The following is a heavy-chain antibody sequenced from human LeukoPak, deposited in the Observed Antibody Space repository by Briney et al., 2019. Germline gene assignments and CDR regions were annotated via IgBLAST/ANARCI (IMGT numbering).Heavy chain of an antibody. J-gene: IGHJ6*03. CDR2: IIPIFGTA. Sequence: GSSVKVSCKASGGTFSSYAISGVRQAPGQGLEWMGGIIPIFGTANYAQKFQGRVTITADKSTSTAYMELSSLRSEDTAVYYCARAPRSPAAAISFYYYYYMDVWGKGTTVTVSS. D-gene: IGHD2-2*01. V-gene: IGHV1-69*06. CDR1: GGTFSSYA. CDR3: ARAPRSPAAAISFYYYYYMDV.